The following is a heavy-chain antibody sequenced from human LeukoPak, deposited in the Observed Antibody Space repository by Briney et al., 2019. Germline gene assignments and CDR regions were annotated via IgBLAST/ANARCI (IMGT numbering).Heavy chain of an antibody. CDR2: INNDGSST. V-gene: IGHV3-74*01. Sequence: GGSLRLSCGASGFTFSSYWMHWVRQAPGKGLVWVSRINNDGSSTSYADSVQGRFTISRDNAKKSLYMQMNSLRVEDTAVYYCARFHYDRGVIDYWGQGTLVTVSS. D-gene: IGHD3-10*02. J-gene: IGHJ4*02. CDR3: ARFHYDRGVIDY. CDR1: GFTFSSYW.